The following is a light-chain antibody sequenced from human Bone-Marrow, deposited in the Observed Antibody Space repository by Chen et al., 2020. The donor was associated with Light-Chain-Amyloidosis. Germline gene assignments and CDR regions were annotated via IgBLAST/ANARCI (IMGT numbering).Light chain of an antibody. CDR1: SSDVGGYNY. Sequence: QSVLTQPASVSGSPGQSITIPCSCTSSDVGGYNYVSWYQQHPGKVPKLILYDVHNRPSGVSNRFSGSKSGNTASLTISGLQTEDEADYYCSSYTSNITGVVFGGGTKLTVL. J-gene: IGLJ2*01. CDR2: DVH. V-gene: IGLV2-14*03. CDR3: SSYTSNITGVV.